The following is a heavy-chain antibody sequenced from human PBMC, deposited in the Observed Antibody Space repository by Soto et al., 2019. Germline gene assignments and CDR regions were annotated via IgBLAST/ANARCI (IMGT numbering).Heavy chain of an antibody. CDR3: AKDGDYDYVWGSSFDY. CDR2: ISYDGSNK. Sequence: QVQLVESGGGVVQPGRSLRLSCAASGFTFSSYGMHWVRQAPGKGLEWVAVISYDGSNKYYADSVKGRFTISRDNSKNTLYLQMNGLRAEDTAVYYCAKDGDYDYVWGSSFDYWGQGTLVTVSS. J-gene: IGHJ4*02. V-gene: IGHV3-30*18. D-gene: IGHD3-16*01. CDR1: GFTFSSYG.